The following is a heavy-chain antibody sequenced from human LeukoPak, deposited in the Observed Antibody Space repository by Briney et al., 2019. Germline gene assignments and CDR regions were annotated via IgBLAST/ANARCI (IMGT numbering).Heavy chain of an antibody. Sequence: GGSLRLSCAASGFTFSSYAMHWVRQAPGKGLEWVAVISYDGSNKYYADSVKGRFTISRDNSKNTLYLQMNSLRAEDTAVYYCVKEDWNGFDYWGQGTLVTVSS. D-gene: IGHD1-1*01. CDR2: ISYDGSNK. J-gene: IGHJ4*02. CDR3: VKEDWNGFDY. V-gene: IGHV3-30-3*01. CDR1: GFTFSSYA.